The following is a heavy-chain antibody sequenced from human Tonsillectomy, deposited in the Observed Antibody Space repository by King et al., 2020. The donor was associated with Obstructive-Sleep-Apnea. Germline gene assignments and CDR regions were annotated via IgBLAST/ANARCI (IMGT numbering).Heavy chain of an antibody. V-gene: IGHV3-30*02. J-gene: IGHJ6*02. CDR1: GFTFSSYG. D-gene: IGHD6-19*01. CDR3: AKDTARGTAVYGMDV. CDR2: IRYDGSNK. Sequence: QVQLVESGGGVVHPGRSLRLSCAASGFTFSSYGMHWVRQAPGKGLEWVAFIRYDGSNKYYADSVKGRFTISRDNSKNTLCLQMNSLRAEDTSVYYCAKDTARGTAVYGMDVWGQGTTVTVSS.